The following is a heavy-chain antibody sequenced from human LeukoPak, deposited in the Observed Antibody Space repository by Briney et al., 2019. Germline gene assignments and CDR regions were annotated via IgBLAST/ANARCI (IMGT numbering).Heavy chain of an antibody. CDR3: AKGIYGSGWSYFDY. Sequence: GGSLRLSCAVSGITLTNYGMSWVRQAPGKGLEWVAGISDSGGRTNYADSVKGRFTISRDNSKNTLYLQMSSLRAEDTAVYYCAKGIYGSGWSYFDYWGHGTLVTVSS. CDR1: GITLTNYG. V-gene: IGHV3-23*01. D-gene: IGHD6-19*01. J-gene: IGHJ4*01. CDR2: ISDSGGRT.